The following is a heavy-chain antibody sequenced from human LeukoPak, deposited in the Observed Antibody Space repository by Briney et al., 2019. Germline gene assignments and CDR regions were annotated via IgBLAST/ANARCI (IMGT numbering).Heavy chain of an antibody. Sequence: GASVKVSCKASGYTFTSYYMHWVRQAPGQGLEWMGIINPSGGSTSYAQKFQGRVTMTRDTSTSTVYMELSSLRSEDTAVYYCATEFWGDGYSPNWGQGTLVTVSS. CDR3: ATEFWGDGYSPN. J-gene: IGHJ4*02. CDR2: INPSGGST. V-gene: IGHV1-46*01. CDR1: GYTFTSYY. D-gene: IGHD3-22*01.